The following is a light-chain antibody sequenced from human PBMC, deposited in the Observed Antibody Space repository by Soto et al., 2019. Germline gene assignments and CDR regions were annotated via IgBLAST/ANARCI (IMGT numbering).Light chain of an antibody. CDR1: QSISSY. V-gene: IGKV1-39*01. Sequence: DIQMTQSPSSLSASVGDRVTITCGASQSISSYLNWYQQKPGKAPKLLIYAASSLQSGVPSRFSGSGSGTEYTLTISSLQPEDFATYFCQHSYSNFPITFGQGTRLEIK. CDR3: QHSYSNFPIT. J-gene: IGKJ5*01. CDR2: AAS.